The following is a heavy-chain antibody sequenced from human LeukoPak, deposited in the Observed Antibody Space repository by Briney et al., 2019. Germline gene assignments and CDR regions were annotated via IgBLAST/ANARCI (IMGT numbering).Heavy chain of an antibody. CDR3: ARGVSGAFDI. D-gene: IGHD4-11*01. J-gene: IGHJ3*02. Sequence: GGSLRLSCAASGFTFSSYSMNWVRQAPGKGLEWVSSISSSSSYIYYADSVKGRFTISRGNAKNSLYLQMNSLRAEDTAVYYCARGVSGAFDIWGQGTMVTVSS. CDR2: ISSSSSYI. V-gene: IGHV3-21*01. CDR1: GFTFSSYS.